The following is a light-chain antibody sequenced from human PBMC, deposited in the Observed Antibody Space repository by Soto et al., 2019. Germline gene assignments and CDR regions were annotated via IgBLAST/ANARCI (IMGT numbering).Light chain of an antibody. V-gene: IGKV1-5*01. CDR3: QKSDGY. CDR2: DAS. CDR1: QSFNNW. J-gene: IGKJ2*01. Sequence: DIQMTQSPSTLSASVGDIVTITCRASQSFNNWLAWYQQKPGKAPKLLIYDASTLQSGVPSRFSGSGSGTEFTLTISSLQPDDFATYYCQKSDGYFGQGTRLEIK.